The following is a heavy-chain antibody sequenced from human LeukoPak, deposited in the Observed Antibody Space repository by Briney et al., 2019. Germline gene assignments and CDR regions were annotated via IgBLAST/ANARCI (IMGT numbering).Heavy chain of an antibody. D-gene: IGHD5-12*01. CDR1: GFIVSTSY. CDR2: IYSDDST. Sequence: GGSLRLSCATSGFIVSTSYLSWVRQAPGKGLEWVSVIYSDDSTYYADSVKGRFTISRDNSKNTLFLQMNSLRAEDTAVYYCARWVVATMFDYWGQGTLVTVPS. J-gene: IGHJ4*02. V-gene: IGHV3-66*01. CDR3: ARWVVATMFDY.